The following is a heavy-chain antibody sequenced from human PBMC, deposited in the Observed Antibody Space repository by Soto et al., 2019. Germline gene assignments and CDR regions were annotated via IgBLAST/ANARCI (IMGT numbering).Heavy chain of an antibody. J-gene: IGHJ4*02. D-gene: IGHD3-3*01. CDR2: ISYDGSNK. CDR3: ARDPGGTDFAEWTYYFDY. Sequence: QVQLVESGGGVVQPGRSQRLSCAASGCTFSSYAMHWVRQAPGKGLEWVAVISYDGSNKYYADSVKGRFTISRDNSKNTLYLQMISLRAEDTAVYYCARDPGGTDFAEWTYYFDYWGQGTLVTVSS. V-gene: IGHV3-30-3*01. CDR1: GCTFSSYA.